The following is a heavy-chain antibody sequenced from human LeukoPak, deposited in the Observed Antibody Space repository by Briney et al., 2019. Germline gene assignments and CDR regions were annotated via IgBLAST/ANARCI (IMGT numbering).Heavy chain of an antibody. J-gene: IGHJ4*02. CDR3: ARGRGYCSGGSCYVDY. V-gene: IGHV3-48*01. D-gene: IGHD2-15*01. Sequence: PGGSLRLSCAASGFTFSSYSMNWVRQAPGKGLEWVSYISSSSSTIYYADSVKGRFTISRDNAKNSLYLQMNSLRAEDTAVYYCARGRGYCSGGSCYVDYWGQGTLVTVSS. CDR2: ISSSSSTI. CDR1: GFTFSSYS.